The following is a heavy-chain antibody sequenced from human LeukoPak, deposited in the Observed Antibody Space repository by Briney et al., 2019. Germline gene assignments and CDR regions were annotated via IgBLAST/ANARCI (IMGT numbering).Heavy chain of an antibody. CDR2: INHSGST. CDR3: AREAEDYYDSSGYYYADY. J-gene: IGHJ4*02. D-gene: IGHD3-22*01. CDR1: GGSFSGYY. V-gene: IGHV4-34*01. Sequence: SETLSLTCAVYGGSFSGYYWSWIRQPPGKGLEWVGEINHSGSTNYNPSLKSRVTISVDTSKNQFSLKLSSVTAADTAVYYCAREAEDYYDSSGYYYADYWGQGTLVTVSS.